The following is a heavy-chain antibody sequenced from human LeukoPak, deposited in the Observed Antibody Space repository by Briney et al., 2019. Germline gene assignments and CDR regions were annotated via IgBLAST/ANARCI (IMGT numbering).Heavy chain of an antibody. J-gene: IGHJ3*02. CDR1: GYTFTGYY. CDR3: ARVARITMVRGPSIDI. CDR2: INPNSGGT. D-gene: IGHD3-10*01. V-gene: IGHV1-2*02. Sequence: GASVKVSCKASGYTFTGYYMHWVRQAPGQGLEWMGWINPNSGGTNYAQKFQGRVTMTRDTSISTAYMELSRLRSDDTAVYYCARVARITMVRGPSIDIWGQGTMVTVSS.